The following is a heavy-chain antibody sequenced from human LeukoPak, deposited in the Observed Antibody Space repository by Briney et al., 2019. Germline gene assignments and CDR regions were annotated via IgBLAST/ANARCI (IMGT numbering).Heavy chain of an antibody. V-gene: IGHV3-9*01. CDR2: ISWNSGSI. D-gene: IGHD6-13*01. J-gene: IGHJ4*02. CDR1: GFTFNDYA. CDR3: AKDNSGSSWYYFDY. Sequence: GGSLRLSCAASGFTFNDYAMSWVRQAPGKGLEWVSGISWNSGSIGYADSVKGRFTISRDNAKNSLYLQMNSLRAEDTALYYCAKDNSGSSWYYFDYWGQGTLVTVSS.